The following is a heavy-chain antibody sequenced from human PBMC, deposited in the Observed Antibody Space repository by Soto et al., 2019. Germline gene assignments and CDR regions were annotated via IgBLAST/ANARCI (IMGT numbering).Heavy chain of an antibody. CDR1: GYSFTSYW. CDR2: IDPSDSYT. V-gene: IGHV5-10-1*01. J-gene: IGHJ5*02. CDR3: ARHLGYSSVWFDP. D-gene: IGHD5-18*01. Sequence: LGESLKISCKGSGYSFTSYWISWVRQMPGKGLEWMGRIDPSDSYTNYSPSFQGHVTISADKSISTAYLQWSSLKASDTAMYYCARHLGYSSVWFDPWGQGTLVTVSS.